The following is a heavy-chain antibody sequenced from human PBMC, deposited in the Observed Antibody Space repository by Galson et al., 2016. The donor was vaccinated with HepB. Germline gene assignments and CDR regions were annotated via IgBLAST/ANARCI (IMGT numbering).Heavy chain of an antibody. CDR3: ARGNRY. Sequence: SETLSLTCDVSGGSISATIWWSWVRRPPGKGLEWIGYIYNSGGTSYNPSLQSRVTMSVDTSKNQFSLKVNSVTAADTAVYYCARGNRYWGPGTLSPSPQ. V-gene: IGHV4-4*02. D-gene: IGHD1/OR15-1a*01. J-gene: IGHJ4*02. CDR1: GGSISATIW. CDR2: IYNSGGT.